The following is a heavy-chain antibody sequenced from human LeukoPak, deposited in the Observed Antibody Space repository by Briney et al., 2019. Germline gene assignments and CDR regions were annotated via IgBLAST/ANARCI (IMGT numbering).Heavy chain of an antibody. CDR2: INPNSGGT. CDR3: ARDGTGIDY. CDR1: GYSFSGYY. J-gene: IGHJ4*02. V-gene: IGHV1-2*06. D-gene: IGHD3-10*01. Sequence: APVKVSCKASGYSFSGYYLHWVRQAPGQGLEWMGRINPNSGGTHYAQKFQGRVTMARDTSISAAYMELSRLRFDDTAMYYCARDGTGIDYWGQGTLVTVSS.